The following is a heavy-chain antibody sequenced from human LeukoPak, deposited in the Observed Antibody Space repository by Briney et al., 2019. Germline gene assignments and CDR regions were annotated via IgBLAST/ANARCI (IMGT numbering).Heavy chain of an antibody. V-gene: IGHV1-46*01. CDR3: ATLLVGATYYFDY. CDR2: INPSGGST. CDR1: GYIFTGYY. D-gene: IGHD1-26*01. Sequence: ASVKVSCKASGYIFTGYYMHWVRQAPGQGLEWMGIINPSGGSTIYAQKFQGRVTMTEDTSTDTAYMELSSLRSEDTAVYYCATLLVGATYYFDYWGQGTLVTVSS. J-gene: IGHJ4*02.